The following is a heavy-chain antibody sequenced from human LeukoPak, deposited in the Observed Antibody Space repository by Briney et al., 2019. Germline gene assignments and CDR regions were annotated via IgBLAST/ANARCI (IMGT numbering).Heavy chain of an antibody. CDR2: IYSSGST. D-gene: IGHD6-19*01. Sequence: PSETLSLTCTVSGGSISSYYWSWIRQPPGKGLEWIGYIYSSGSTNYNPSLKSRVTISVDTSKNQFSLKLSSVTAADTAVYYCARDASDSSGWYWFDPWGQGTLVTVSS. V-gene: IGHV4-59*01. CDR1: GGSISSYY. J-gene: IGHJ5*02. CDR3: ARDASDSSGWYWFDP.